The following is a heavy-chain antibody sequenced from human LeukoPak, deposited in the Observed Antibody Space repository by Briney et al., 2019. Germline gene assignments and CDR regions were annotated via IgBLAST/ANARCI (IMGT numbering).Heavy chain of an antibody. V-gene: IGHV1-2*02. CDR1: GYTFTGYY. CDR3: ARGVLRDSSGYYYFFWDYYYYGMDV. Sequence: ASVKVSCKASGYTFTGYYMHWVRQAPGQGLEWMGWINPNSGGTNYAQKFQGRVTMTRDTSISTAYMELSRLRSDDTAVYYCARGVLRDSSGYYYFFWDYYYYGMDVWGQGTTVTVSS. D-gene: IGHD3-22*01. CDR2: INPNSGGT. J-gene: IGHJ6*02.